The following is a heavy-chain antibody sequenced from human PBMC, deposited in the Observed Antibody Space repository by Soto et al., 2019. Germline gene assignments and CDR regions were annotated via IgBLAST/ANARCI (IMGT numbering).Heavy chain of an antibody. Sequence: QVQLQESGPGLVKPSQTLSLTCTVSGGTISSGGYYWSWIRQHPGKGLEWIAYIYYSGITYYNPSLKSRVTISVDTSKNQFSLKLSSVTAADTAVYYCARVLSQWLVFDYWGQGTLVTVSS. CDR2: IYYSGIT. CDR3: ARVLSQWLVFDY. CDR1: GGTISSGGYY. V-gene: IGHV4-31*03. J-gene: IGHJ4*02. D-gene: IGHD6-19*01.